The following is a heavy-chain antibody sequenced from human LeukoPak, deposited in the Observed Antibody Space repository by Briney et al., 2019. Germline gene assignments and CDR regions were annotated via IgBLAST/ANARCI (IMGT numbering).Heavy chain of an antibody. Sequence: ASVKVSCKASGYTFTGYYMHWVRQAPGQGLEWMGWINPNSGGTDYAQKFQGWVTMTRDTSISTAYMELSRLRSDETAVYYCARGDGTYYYDSSGYSVFDYWGQGTLVTVSS. D-gene: IGHD3-22*01. J-gene: IGHJ4*02. CDR2: INPNSGGT. V-gene: IGHV1-2*04. CDR1: GYTFTGYY. CDR3: ARGDGTYYYDSSGYSVFDY.